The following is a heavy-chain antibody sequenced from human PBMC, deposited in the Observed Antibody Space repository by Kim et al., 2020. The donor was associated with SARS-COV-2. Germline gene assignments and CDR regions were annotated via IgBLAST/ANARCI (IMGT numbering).Heavy chain of an antibody. Sequence: SETLSLTCTVSGGSISSSSYYWGWIRQPPGKGLEWIGSIYYSGSTYYNPSLKSRVTISVDTSKNQFSLKLSSVTAADTAVYYCARDRGGTGGQQWLPYNWFDPWGQGTLVTVSS. CDR1: GGSISSSSYY. CDR3: ARDRGGTGGQQWLPYNWFDP. D-gene: IGHD6-19*01. V-gene: IGHV4-39*07. J-gene: IGHJ5*02. CDR2: IYYSGST.